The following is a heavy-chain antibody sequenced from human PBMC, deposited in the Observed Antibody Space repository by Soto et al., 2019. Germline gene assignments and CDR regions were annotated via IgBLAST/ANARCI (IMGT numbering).Heavy chain of an antibody. D-gene: IGHD3-3*01. CDR3: SRGDVLRFLEWLKGGDYFDY. CDR1: GYTFTSYD. J-gene: IGHJ4*02. V-gene: IGHV1-8*01. Sequence: QVQLVQYGAEVKKPGASVKVSCKASGYTFTSYDINWVRQATGQGLEWMGWMNPNSGNTGYAQKFQGRVTMPRNTSISTAYMELSSLRSEDTAVYYCSRGDVLRFLEWLKGGDYFDYWGQGTLVTVSS. CDR2: MNPNSGNT.